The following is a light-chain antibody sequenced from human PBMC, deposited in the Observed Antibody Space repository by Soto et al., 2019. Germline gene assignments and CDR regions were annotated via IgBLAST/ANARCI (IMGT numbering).Light chain of an antibody. CDR3: KQYKKGPRA. J-gene: IGKJ1*01. V-gene: IGKV3-15*01. Sequence: EILMTPSPAPLSVSPGERVTLSCRASQTMSSNLAWYQQKPGQAPRLLSYGSSIRASGIAPRFSGSGSGTEFTLTISSVKSEDVAVYYCKQYKKGPRAFGQGTKVQIK. CDR2: GSS. CDR1: QTMSSN.